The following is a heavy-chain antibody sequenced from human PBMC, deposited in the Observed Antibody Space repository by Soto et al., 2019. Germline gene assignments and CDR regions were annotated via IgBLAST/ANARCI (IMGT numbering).Heavy chain of an antibody. CDR3: ARDYGDYGMDV. CDR2: IYYSGST. Sequence: SETLSLTCTGSCGSISSYYWSWIRQPPGEGLEWIGYIYYSGSTNYNPSLKSRVTISLDTSKNQFSLKLSSVTAADTAVYYCARDYGDYGMDVWGQGTTVTVSS. J-gene: IGHJ6*02. V-gene: IGHV4-59*01. CDR1: CGSISSYY. D-gene: IGHD4-17*01.